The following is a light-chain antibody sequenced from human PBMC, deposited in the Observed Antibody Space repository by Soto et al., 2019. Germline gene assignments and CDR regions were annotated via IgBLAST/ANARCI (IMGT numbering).Light chain of an antibody. Sequence: QSALTQPASVSGSPGQSITISCTGTSSDDGSYNLVSWYQQHPGKAPKLMIYEGSKRPSGVSNRFSGSKSGNTASLTISGLQAEDEADYYCCSYAGSIPYVFGTGTKVTVL. CDR1: SSDDGSYNL. V-gene: IGLV2-23*01. J-gene: IGLJ1*01. CDR2: EGS. CDR3: CSYAGSIPYV.